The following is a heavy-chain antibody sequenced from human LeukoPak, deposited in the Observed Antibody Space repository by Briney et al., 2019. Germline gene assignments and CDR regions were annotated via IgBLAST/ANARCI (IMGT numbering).Heavy chain of an antibody. CDR2: IYYIGST. CDR3: ARQRDSGYDSALGY. Sequence: PSETLSLTCTVSGGSISSYYWSWIRQPPGKGLEWIGYIYYIGSTNYNPSLKSRVTISVDTSKNQFSLKLSSVTAADTAVYYCARQRDSGYDSALGYWGQGTLVTVSS. J-gene: IGHJ4*02. CDR1: GGSISSYY. D-gene: IGHD5-12*01. V-gene: IGHV4-59*08.